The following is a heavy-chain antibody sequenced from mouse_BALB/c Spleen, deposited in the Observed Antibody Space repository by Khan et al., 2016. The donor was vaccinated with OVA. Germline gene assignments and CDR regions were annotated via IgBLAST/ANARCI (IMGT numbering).Heavy chain of an antibody. CDR3: ARHCYGCILYWYFDV. V-gene: IGHV1-85*01. J-gene: IGHJ1*01. CDR2: IFPGDDST. CDR1: GYTFTSYD. D-gene: IGHD1-1*01. Sequence: QVQLKQSGAELVKPGASVKLSCKASGYTFTSYDINWVRQRPEQGLEWIGWIFPGDDSTKYNEKFKGKATLTSDKSSSTAYMQLSRLTSEDSAVYCCARHCYGCILYWYFDVWGAGTTVTVSS.